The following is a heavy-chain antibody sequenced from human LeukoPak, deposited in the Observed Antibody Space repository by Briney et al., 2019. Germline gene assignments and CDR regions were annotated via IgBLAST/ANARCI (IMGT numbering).Heavy chain of an antibody. Sequence: GGSLRLSCAASGFTFSNYGMHWVRQAPGKGLEWVAVIWYDGSNKYYSDSVRGRFTISRDNSKNTLYLQMNSLRAEDTAVYYCARDYYGDSFFDYWGQGTLVTVSS. D-gene: IGHD4-17*01. V-gene: IGHV3-33*01. CDR2: IWYDGSNK. J-gene: IGHJ4*02. CDR1: GFTFSNYG. CDR3: ARDYYGDSFFDY.